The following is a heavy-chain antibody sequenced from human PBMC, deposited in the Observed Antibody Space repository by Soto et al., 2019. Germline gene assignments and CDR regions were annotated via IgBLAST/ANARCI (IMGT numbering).Heavy chain of an antibody. Sequence: GASVKVSCKASGGTFSSYAISWVRQAPGQGLEWMGGIIPIFGTANYAQKFQGRVTITADESTSTAYMELSSLRSEDTALYYCARDGYSSGWYNWFDPWGQGTLVTVSS. CDR2: IIPIFGTA. V-gene: IGHV1-69*13. D-gene: IGHD6-19*01. CDR3: ARDGYSSGWYNWFDP. CDR1: GGTFSSYA. J-gene: IGHJ5*02.